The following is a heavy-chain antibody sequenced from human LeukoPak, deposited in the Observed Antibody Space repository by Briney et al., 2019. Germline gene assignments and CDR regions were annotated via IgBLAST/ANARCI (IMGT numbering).Heavy chain of an antibody. CDR2: ISDSGRT. Sequence: SETLSLTCTVSAGSITGYYWTWIRQPAGKGLEWIGRISDSGRTYYNPSLESRVTISLDTSNNQFSLKVTSVTAVDTAVYYCARGPDMTPIDGYYSFGYWGQRTLVSVSS. D-gene: IGHD2-21*01. V-gene: IGHV4-4*07. CDR1: AGSITGYY. CDR3: ARGPDMTPIDGYYSFGY. J-gene: IGHJ4*02.